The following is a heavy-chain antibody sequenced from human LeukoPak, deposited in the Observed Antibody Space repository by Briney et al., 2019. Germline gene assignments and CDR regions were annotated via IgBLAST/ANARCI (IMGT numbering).Heavy chain of an antibody. CDR3: ARESHPPPCRSCIDY. CDR2: IYYSGNT. V-gene: IGHV4-39*07. CDR1: GGSISSSSYH. J-gene: IGHJ4*02. D-gene: IGHD2-2*01. Sequence: SETLSLTCTVSGGSISSSSYHWGWIRQPPGKGLEWIGSIYYSGNTNYNPSLKSRVTMSVDTSKNQFSLKLSSVTAADTAVYYCARESHPPPCRSCIDYWGQGTLVTVSS.